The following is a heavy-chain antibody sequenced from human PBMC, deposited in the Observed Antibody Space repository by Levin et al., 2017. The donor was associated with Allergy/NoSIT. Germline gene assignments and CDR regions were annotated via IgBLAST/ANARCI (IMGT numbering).Heavy chain of an antibody. V-gene: IGHV4-59*01. J-gene: IGHJ3*02. D-gene: IGHD3-10*01. CDR1: GDSLTIYH. CDR2: IINSGIT. Sequence: SQTLSLTCTVSGDSLTIYHWSWIRQPPGKGLEWIGNIINSGITKYNPSLKSRVTISVDTSKNQFSLRLTSVTAADTAVYYCARGFDGDNAFDIWGLGTMVTVSS. CDR3: ARGFDGDNAFDI.